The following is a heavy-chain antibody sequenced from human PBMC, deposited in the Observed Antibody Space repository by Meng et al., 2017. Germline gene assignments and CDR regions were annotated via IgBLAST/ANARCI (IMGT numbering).Heavy chain of an antibody. CDR2: IYTSGST. V-gene: IGHV4-61*02. CDR1: GGSISSGSYY. CDR3: ARAQTRGYYDSSGYYLFDY. Sequence: SETLSLTCTVSGGSISSGSYYWSWIRQPAGKGLEWIGRIYTSGSTNYNPSLKSRVTISVDTSKNQFSLKLSSVTAADTAVYYCARAQTRGYYDSSGYYLFDYWGQGTLVTVSS. J-gene: IGHJ4*02. D-gene: IGHD3-22*01.